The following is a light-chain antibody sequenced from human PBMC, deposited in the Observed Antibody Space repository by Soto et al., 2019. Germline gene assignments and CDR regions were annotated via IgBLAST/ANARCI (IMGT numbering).Light chain of an antibody. CDR3: QQYNNWPPDT. Sequence: EIILTQSPASLSVSPGERATLSCSASQSVNNNLAWYQQKRGQAPRLLIYGASTRATGIPGRFRGSGSGTEFTLTITSLQSEDLAVYFCQQYNNWPPDTFGQGTKLEIK. J-gene: IGKJ2*01. CDR1: QSVNNN. CDR2: GAS. V-gene: IGKV3-15*01.